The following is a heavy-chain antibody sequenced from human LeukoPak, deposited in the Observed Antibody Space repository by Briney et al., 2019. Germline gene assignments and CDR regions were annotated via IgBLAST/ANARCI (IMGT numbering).Heavy chain of an antibody. Sequence: SETLSLTCTVSGGSISRDYWSWIRQPPGKGLEWIGYLHYSGSTNYNPSLKIRVTISLATSKNQFSLRLSSVTAADTAVYYCAVSGWFSGLLNYWGQGTLVTVSS. CDR2: LHYSGST. D-gene: IGHD6-19*01. V-gene: IGHV4-59*01. CDR1: GGSISRDY. CDR3: AVSGWFSGLLNY. J-gene: IGHJ4*02.